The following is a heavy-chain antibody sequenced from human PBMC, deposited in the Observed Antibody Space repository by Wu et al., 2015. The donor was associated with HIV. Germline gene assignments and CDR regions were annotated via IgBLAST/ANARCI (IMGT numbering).Heavy chain of an antibody. J-gene: IGHJ6*03. Sequence: QVQLVQSGAVVKKPGASVKVFCKASGYTFTGYYMHWVRQAPGQGLEWMGWINPNSGGTNYAQKFQGRVTMTRDTSISTAYMELSRLRSDDTAVYYCARVLPPIAAAAYYYYMDVWGKGTTVTVSS. CDR1: GYTFTGYY. D-gene: IGHD6-13*01. V-gene: IGHV1-2*02. CDR3: ARVLPPIAAAAYYYYMDV. CDR2: INPNSGGT.